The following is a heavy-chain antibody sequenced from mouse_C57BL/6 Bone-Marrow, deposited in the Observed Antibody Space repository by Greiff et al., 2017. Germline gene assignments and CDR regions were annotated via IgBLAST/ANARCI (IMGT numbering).Heavy chain of an antibody. J-gene: IGHJ3*01. Sequence: EVQRVESGGGLVKPGGSLQLSCAASGFPFSSYTMSWVRQTPEKRLEWVATFSGGGGNTYYLDSVKGRLTISRDNAKNTLYLQMSSLRSEDPALYYCARGNYFPWFAYWGQGTLVTVSA. CDR2: FSGGGGNT. V-gene: IGHV5-9*01. CDR1: GFPFSSYT. D-gene: IGHD2-1*01. CDR3: ARGNYFPWFAY.